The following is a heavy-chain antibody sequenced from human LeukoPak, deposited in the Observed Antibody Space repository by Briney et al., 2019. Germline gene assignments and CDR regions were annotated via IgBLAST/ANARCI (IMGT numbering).Heavy chain of an antibody. V-gene: IGHV3-64*01. CDR3: ARGQYRSQKIVVVPAATDFDY. Sequence: HPGGSLRLSCAASGFTFSSYAMHWVRQAPGKGLEYVSAISSNGGSTYYANSVKGRFTISRDNSKNTLYLQMGSLRAEDMAVYYCARGQYRSQKIVVVPAATDFDYWGQGTLVTVSS. D-gene: IGHD2-2*01. CDR2: ISSNGGST. J-gene: IGHJ4*02. CDR1: GFTFSSYA.